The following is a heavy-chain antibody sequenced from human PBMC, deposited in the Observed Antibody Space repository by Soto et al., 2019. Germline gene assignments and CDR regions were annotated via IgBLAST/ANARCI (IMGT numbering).Heavy chain of an antibody. Sequence: GASVKVSCKASGFTFTGHYIHWVRQAPGQGLEWMGWINPNSGGTSYAQKFQGRLTMTTDTSITTAYMELSRLSSDDTAFYYCARGQAYYYDRHCRCWFDPWGQGTLVTVSS. CDR3: ARGQAYYYDRHCRCWFDP. D-gene: IGHD3-22*01. CDR1: GFTFTGHY. CDR2: INPNSGGT. J-gene: IGHJ5*02. V-gene: IGHV1-2*02.